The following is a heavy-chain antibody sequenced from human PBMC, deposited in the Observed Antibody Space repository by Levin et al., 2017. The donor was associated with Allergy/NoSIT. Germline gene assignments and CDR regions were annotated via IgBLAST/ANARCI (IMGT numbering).Heavy chain of an antibody. Sequence: ASVKVSCKVSGYTLTELSMHWVRQAPGKGLEWMGGFDPEDGETIYAQKFQGRVTMTEDTSTDTAYMELSSLRSEDTAVYYCATAYLVGATSNAFDIWGQGTMVTVSS. CDR1: GYTLTELS. CDR2: FDPEDGET. CDR3: ATAYLVGATSNAFDI. V-gene: IGHV1-24*01. D-gene: IGHD1-26*01. J-gene: IGHJ3*02.